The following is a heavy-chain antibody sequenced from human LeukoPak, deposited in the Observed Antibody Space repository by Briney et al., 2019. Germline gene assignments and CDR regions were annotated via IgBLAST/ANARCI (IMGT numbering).Heavy chain of an antibody. CDR1: GFSLSTSGMC. CDR2: IVWDDDK. CDR3: ARTLYLRYYDSSGYHIDY. Sequence: GTGPTLVKPTQTLTLTCTFSGFSLSTSGMCVSWIRQPPGKALEWLARIVWDDDKYYSTSLKTRLTISKDTSKNQVVLTMTNMDPVDTATYYCARTLYLRYYDSSGYHIDYWGQGTLVTVSS. J-gene: IGHJ4*02. V-gene: IGHV2-70*11. D-gene: IGHD3-22*01.